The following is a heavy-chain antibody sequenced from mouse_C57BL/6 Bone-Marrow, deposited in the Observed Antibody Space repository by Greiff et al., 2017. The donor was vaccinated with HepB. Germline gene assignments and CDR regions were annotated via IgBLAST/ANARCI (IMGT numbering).Heavy chain of an antibody. Sequence: DVMLVESGGGLVQPGESLKLSCESNEYEFPSHDMSWVRKTPEKRLELVAAINSDGGSTYYPDTMERRFIISRDNTKKTLYLQMSSLRSEDTALYYCARHGVPDYDHDGAMDYWGQGTSVTVSS. CDR3: ARHGVPDYDHDGAMDY. V-gene: IGHV5-2*01. J-gene: IGHJ4*01. CDR1: EYEFPSHD. D-gene: IGHD2-4*01. CDR2: INSDGGST.